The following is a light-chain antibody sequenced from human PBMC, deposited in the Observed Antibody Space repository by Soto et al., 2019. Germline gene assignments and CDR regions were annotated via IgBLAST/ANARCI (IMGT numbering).Light chain of an antibody. CDR3: KQYESFSAFP. CDR2: DAS. V-gene: IGKV1-5*01. Sequence: DIQMTQSPSSLSASVGDRVTITCRASQTISSWLAWYHQKPGKAPKLLIYDASTFDGGVPSRFSGSAYGTALPLSINRLLHDDFVNLYCKQYESFSAFPFGGGTKVQIQ. J-gene: IGKJ4*01. CDR1: QTISSW.